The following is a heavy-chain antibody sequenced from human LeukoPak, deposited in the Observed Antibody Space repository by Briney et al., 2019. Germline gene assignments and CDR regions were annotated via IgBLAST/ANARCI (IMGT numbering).Heavy chain of an antibody. V-gene: IGHV3-30*03. CDR3: ARTVAAAGPMDY. CDR1: GFTFSSYG. Sequence: SGGSLRLSCAASGFTFSSYGMHWVRQAPGKGPEWVAVISYDGSDKYYADSVKGRFTISRDNSKNTLYLQMNSLRTEDTAVYYCARTVAAAGPMDYWGQGTLVTVSS. D-gene: IGHD6-13*01. CDR2: ISYDGSDK. J-gene: IGHJ4*02.